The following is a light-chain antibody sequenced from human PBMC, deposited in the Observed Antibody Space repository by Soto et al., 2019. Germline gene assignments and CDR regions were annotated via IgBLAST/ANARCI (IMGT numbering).Light chain of an antibody. V-gene: IGLV2-8*01. CDR1: KNDIGLYDF. CDR3: KSYAGSNTYV. Sequence: QSALTQPPSASGSPGQSVTISCTGTKNDIGLYDFVSWYQHHPGKAPRLIIYGVVQRPSGVPDRFSGSKSGNTASLTVSGLQAADEADYFCKSYAGSNTYVFGSGTKVTVL. J-gene: IGLJ1*01. CDR2: GVV.